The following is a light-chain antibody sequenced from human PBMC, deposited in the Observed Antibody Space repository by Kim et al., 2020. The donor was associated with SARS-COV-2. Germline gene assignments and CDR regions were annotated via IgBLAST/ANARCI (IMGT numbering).Light chain of an antibody. Sequence: VSVGQTVIISCQGDSLRSYYAPWYQQKPEQPPILVIYDKNNRPSGIPDRFSGSSSGNTASLTITGTQADDEAYYYCNSRDSNDNVVFGGGTQLTVL. J-gene: IGLJ2*01. CDR2: DKN. CDR1: SLRSYY. CDR3: NSRDSNDNVV. V-gene: IGLV3-19*01.